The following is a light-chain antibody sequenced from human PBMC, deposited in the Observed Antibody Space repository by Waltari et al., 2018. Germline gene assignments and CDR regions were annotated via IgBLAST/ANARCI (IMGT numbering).Light chain of an antibody. CDR1: KLGDKY. CDR2: QHN. V-gene: IGLV3-1*01. CDR3: QAWDRTTVV. J-gene: IGLJ2*01. Sequence: SYELTQPPSVSVSPGQTASITRSGDKLGDKYAYWYQQKPGQSPVLVIYQHNKRPSGIPVRFSGSNSGNTATLTISGTQAMDEADYYCQAWDRTTVVFGGGTKLTVL.